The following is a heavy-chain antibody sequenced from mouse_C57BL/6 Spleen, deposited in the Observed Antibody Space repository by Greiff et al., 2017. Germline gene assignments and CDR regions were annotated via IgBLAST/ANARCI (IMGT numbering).Heavy chain of an antibody. CDR2: IYPGDGDT. J-gene: IGHJ1*03. V-gene: IGHV1-80*01. CDR1: GYAFSSYW. CDR3: ARGGYDYDVGYFDV. Sequence: VMLVESGAELVKPGASVKISCKASGYAFSSYWMNWVKQRPGKGLEWIGQIYPGDGDTNYNGKFRGKATLTADKSSSTAYMQLSSLTSEDSAVYFCARGGYDYDVGYFDVWGTGTTVTVSS. D-gene: IGHD2-4*01.